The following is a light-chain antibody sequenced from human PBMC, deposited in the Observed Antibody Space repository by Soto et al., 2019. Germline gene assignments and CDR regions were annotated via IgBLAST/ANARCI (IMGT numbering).Light chain of an antibody. CDR3: QQYYSYYPT. CDR2: NAS. Sequence: DIQMTQSPSTLSASVGDRVTITRRASQSFSRWLAWYQQKPETAPKLLIFNASSLASGVPSRFSGGGSGTEFTLTISGLEPDDFATYYCQQYYSYYPTFGQGTKVDIK. V-gene: IGKV1-5*01. CDR1: QSFSRW. J-gene: IGKJ1*01.